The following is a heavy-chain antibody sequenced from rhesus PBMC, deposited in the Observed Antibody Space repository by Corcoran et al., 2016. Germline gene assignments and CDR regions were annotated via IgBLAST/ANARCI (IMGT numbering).Heavy chain of an antibody. D-gene: IGHD1-38*01. CDR1: GFTFSSYG. Sequence: EVQLVESGGGLVQPGGSLRLSCAASGFTFSSYGMSWVRQAPGKGLEWVSYISKCGGSTYYADSVQGRFTISRDNSKNTLSLQMHSLRAEDTAVYYCAKGPGYGLDSWGQGVVVTVSS. V-gene: IGHV3S5*01. CDR3: AKGPGYGLDS. J-gene: IGHJ6*01. CDR2: ISKCGGST.